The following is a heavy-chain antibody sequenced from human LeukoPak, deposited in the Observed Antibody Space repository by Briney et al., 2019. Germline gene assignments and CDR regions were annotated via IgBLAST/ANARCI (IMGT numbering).Heavy chain of an antibody. CDR3: ARGPDDAFDI. J-gene: IGHJ3*02. CDR2: IYYSGST. Sequence: SETLSLTCSVSGGSISSSSYYWGWIRQPPGKGLEWIGNIYYSGSTYYIPSLKSRVTISVDTSKNQFSLKLTSVTAADTAVYYCARGPDDAFDIWGQGTMVTVSS. CDR1: GGSISSSSYY. V-gene: IGHV4-39*07.